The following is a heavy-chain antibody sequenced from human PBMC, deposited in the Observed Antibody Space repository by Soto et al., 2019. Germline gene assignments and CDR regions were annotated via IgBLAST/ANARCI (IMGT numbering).Heavy chain of an antibody. D-gene: IGHD1-26*01. V-gene: IGHV3-23*01. Sequence: GGSLRLSCAASGFTFSTYAMSWVRQAPGKGLEWVSAISGSGSNTYYADSVKGRFTISRDNSKSTVYLELNNLSAEDTAVYHCAKNQGVELVPLATVDWFDPWGQGSVVTVSS. CDR1: GFTFSTYA. CDR3: AKNQGVELVPLATVDWFDP. J-gene: IGHJ5*02. CDR2: ISGSGSNT.